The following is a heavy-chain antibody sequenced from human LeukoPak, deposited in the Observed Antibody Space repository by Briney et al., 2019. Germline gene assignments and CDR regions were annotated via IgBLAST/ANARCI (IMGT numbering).Heavy chain of an antibody. CDR1: GFTFSDYG. CDR3: ARDLCSTTSCLDY. V-gene: IGHV3-33*01. J-gene: IGHJ4*02. CDR2: IWYDGSKK. Sequence: PGGSLRLSCAASGFTFSDYGMHWVRQAPGKGLEWVSVIWYDGSKKYYADSVKGRFTISRDDSKNTLYLQMNSLRGEDTAVYYCARDLCSTTSCLDYWGQGTLVTVSS. D-gene: IGHD2-2*01.